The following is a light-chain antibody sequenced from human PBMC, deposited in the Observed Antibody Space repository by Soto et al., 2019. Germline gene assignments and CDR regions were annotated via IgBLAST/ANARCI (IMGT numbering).Light chain of an antibody. CDR1: SSDVGGYNY. Sequence: QSVLTQPRSVSGSPGQSVTISCTGTSSDVGGYNYVSWYQQHPYKAPKLMIYDVSKRPSGVPDRFSGSKSGNTASLTISGLQAEDEADYYCCSFAGSYTFVLGTGTKLTVL. CDR3: CSFAGSYTFV. V-gene: IGLV2-11*01. J-gene: IGLJ1*01. CDR2: DVS.